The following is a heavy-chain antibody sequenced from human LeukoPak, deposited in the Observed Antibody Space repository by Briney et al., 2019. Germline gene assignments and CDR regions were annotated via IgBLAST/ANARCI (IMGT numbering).Heavy chain of an antibody. J-gene: IGHJ6*03. V-gene: IGHV1-69*05. CDR3: ARAQKGVLWFGEPSYYMDV. CDR1: GGTFSGYA. Sequence: ASVKVSCKASGGTFSGYAITWVRQAPGQGLEWMGGIIPIFGTANYAQKFQGRVTITTDESTSTAYMELSSLRSEDTAVYYCARAQKGVLWFGEPSYYMDVWGKGTTVTVSS. CDR2: IIPIFGTA. D-gene: IGHD3-10*01.